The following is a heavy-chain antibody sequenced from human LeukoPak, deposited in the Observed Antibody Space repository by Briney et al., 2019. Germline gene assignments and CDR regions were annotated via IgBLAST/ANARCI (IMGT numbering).Heavy chain of an antibody. CDR3: AKEATGGPYNWLDP. V-gene: IGHV3-23*01. D-gene: IGHD2-15*01. CDR1: GFTFSNYA. CDR2: ISAGGDST. J-gene: IGHJ5*02. Sequence: GGSLRLSCAASGFTFSNYAMSLVRQAPGKGLEWVSAISAGGDSTYYTDSVKGRFTISRDNSKNTLYLQMNNLRAEDTAVYYCAKEATGGPYNWLDPWGQGTLVTVSS.